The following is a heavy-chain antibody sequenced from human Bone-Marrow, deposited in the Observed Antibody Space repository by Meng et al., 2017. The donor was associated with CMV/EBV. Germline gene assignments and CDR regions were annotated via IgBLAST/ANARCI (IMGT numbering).Heavy chain of an antibody. CDR2: IYHSGST. V-gene: IGHV4-38-2*02. D-gene: IGHD2-2*02. CDR1: GYSISSGYY. J-gene: IGHJ4*02. CDR3: ADILGYCSSTSCYTPY. Sequence: GSLRLSCTVSGYSISSGYYWGWIRQPPGKGLEWIGSIYHSGSTYYNPSLKSRVTISVDTSKNQFSLKLSSVTAADTAVYYCADILGYCSSTSCYTPYWGQATLVTFSS.